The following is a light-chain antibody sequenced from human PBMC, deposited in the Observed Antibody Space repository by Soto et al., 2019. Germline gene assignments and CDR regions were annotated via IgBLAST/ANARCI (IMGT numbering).Light chain of an antibody. CDR1: SSDVGGYNY. J-gene: IGLJ2*01. CDR2: EVS. V-gene: IGLV2-8*01. CDR3: SSYAGSNNVV. Sequence: SALTQPPSASGSPGQSVTISCTGTSSDVGGYNYFSWYQQHPGKAPKLMIYEVSKRPSGVPDRFSGSKSGNTASLTVSGLQDEDEADSSCSSYAGSNNVVFGGGTKLTVL.